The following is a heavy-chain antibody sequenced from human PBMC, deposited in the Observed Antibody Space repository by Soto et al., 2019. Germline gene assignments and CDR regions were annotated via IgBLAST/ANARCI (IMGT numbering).Heavy chain of an antibody. CDR3: ARDTSWSGYPPILVDY. CDR2: INPNSGGT. D-gene: IGHD3-3*01. J-gene: IGHJ4*02. V-gene: IGHV1-2*02. Sequence: GASVKVSCKASGYTFTGYYMHWVRQAPGQGLEWMGWINPNSGGTNYAQKFQGRVTMTRDTSISTAYMELSRLRSDDTAVYYCARDTSWSGYPPILVDYWGQGTLVTVSS. CDR1: GYTFTGYY.